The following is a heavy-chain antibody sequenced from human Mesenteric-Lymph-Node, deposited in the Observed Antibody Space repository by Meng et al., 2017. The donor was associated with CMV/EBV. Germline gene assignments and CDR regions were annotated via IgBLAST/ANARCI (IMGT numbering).Heavy chain of an antibody. J-gene: IGHJ6*02. CDR1: GFNFSSYA. Sequence: GESLKISCAASGFNFSSYAMHWVRQAPGKGLEWVALISDDENNRYYADSVKGRFTISRDNSNNTLYLQMNSLRADDTAFYYCAIDNYGMDVWGQGTTVTVSS. CDR3: AIDNYGMDV. V-gene: IGHV3-30-3*01. CDR2: ISDDENNR.